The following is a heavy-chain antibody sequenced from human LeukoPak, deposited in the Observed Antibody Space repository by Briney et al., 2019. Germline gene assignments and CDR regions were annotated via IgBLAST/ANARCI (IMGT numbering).Heavy chain of an antibody. CDR3: AKVIPPDH. CDR2: ISGSGGST. D-gene: IGHD2-21*01. J-gene: IGHJ5*02. CDR1: GFTISNYA. V-gene: IGHV3-23*01. Sequence: GSLRPSCAASGFTISNYAKSWVRQAPRKGLEWVSAISGSGGSTYYADSVKGRFTISRDNSKNTLYLQMNSLRAEDTAVYYCAKVIPPDHWGQGTLVTVSS.